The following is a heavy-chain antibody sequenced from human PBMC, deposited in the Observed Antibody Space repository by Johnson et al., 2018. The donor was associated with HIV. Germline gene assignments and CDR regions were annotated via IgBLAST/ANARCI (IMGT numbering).Heavy chain of an antibody. CDR1: GFTFSDYY. D-gene: IGHD3-10*01. V-gene: IGHV3-11*04. J-gene: IGHJ3*01. CDR3: ARAPEVRGVDAFDV. Sequence: QEQLVESGGGLVNPGGSLRLSCAASGFTFSDYYMSWIRQAPGKGLEWVSYISSSGNSMYYADSVKGRFTISRDNAKNSLYLQMNILRAEDTAVYYCARAPEVRGVDAFDVWGQGTMVTVSS. CDR2: ISSSGNSM.